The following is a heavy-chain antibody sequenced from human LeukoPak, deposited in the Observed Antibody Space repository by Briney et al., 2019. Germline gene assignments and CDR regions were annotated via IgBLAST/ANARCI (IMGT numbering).Heavy chain of an antibody. D-gene: IGHD3-10*01. CDR1: GYTFTGYH. V-gene: IGHV1-2*06. Sequence: ASVKVSCKASGYTFTGYHMHWVRQAPGQGLEWMGRINPNSGDTNYAQKFQGRVTMTRDTSISTAYMELSRLRSDDTAVYYCARARYGSGSYHLDYWGQGTLVTVSS. CDR2: INPNSGDT. J-gene: IGHJ4*02. CDR3: ARARYGSGSYHLDY.